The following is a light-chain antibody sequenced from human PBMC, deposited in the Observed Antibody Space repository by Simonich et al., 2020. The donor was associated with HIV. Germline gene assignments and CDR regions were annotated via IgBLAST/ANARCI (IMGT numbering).Light chain of an antibody. Sequence: DIGMTQTPLSLSVIPGQPASFSCKSSQSLLHSDGKIYLYWYLQKPGQSPQPLIYEVSERFSVVPDRFSGSGSGTDFTLKISRVETEDVWVYYCMQGIHLPITFGQGTRLEIK. CDR3: MQGIHLPIT. CDR2: EVS. CDR1: QSLLHSDGKIY. V-gene: IGKV2-29*02. J-gene: IGKJ5*01.